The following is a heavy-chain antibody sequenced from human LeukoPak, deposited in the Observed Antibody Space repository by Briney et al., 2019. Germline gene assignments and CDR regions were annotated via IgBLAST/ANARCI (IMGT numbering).Heavy chain of an antibody. CDR1: GGTFSSYA. CDR3: ASAPRSGSYPPTKYYFDY. D-gene: IGHD3-10*01. CDR2: TIPIFGTA. V-gene: IGHV1-69*06. J-gene: IGHJ4*02. Sequence: SVKVSCKASGGTFSSYAISWVRQAPGQGLEWMGGTIPIFGTANYAQKFQGRVTITADKSTSTAYMELSSLRSVDTAVYYCASAPRSGSYPPTKYYFDYWGQGTLVTVSS.